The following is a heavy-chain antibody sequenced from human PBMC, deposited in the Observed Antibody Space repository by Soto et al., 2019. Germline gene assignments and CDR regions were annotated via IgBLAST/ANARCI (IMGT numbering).Heavy chain of an antibody. J-gene: IGHJ3*02. CDR2: INPNSGGT. V-gene: IGHV1-2*04. D-gene: IGHD2-15*01. CDR1: GYTFTGYY. CDR3: ARDAQDTSPGAFDI. Sequence: QVQLVQSGAEVKKPGASVKVSCKASGYTFTGYYVHWVRQAPGQGLEWMGWINPNSGGTNYAQKFQGWVTMTRDTSISTAYMELSRLRSDDTAVYYCARDAQDTSPGAFDIWGQGTMVTVSS.